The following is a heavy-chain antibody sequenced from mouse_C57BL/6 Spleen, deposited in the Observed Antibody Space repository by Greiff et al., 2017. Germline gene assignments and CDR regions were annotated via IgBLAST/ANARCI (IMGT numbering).Heavy chain of an antibody. V-gene: IGHV1-72*01. CDR2: IEPNSGGT. D-gene: IGHD1-1*01. CDR1: GYTFTSYW. J-gene: IGHJ2*01. Sequence: QVHVKQPGAELVKPGASVKLSCKASGYTFTSYWMHWVKQRPGRGLEWIGRIEPNSGGTKYNEKFKSKATLTVDKPSSTAYMQLSSLTSEDSAVYYCARERTYGSPYYFDYWGQGTTLTVSS. CDR3: ARERTYGSPYYFDY.